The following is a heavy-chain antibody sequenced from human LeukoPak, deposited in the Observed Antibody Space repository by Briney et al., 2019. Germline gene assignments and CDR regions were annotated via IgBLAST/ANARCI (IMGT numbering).Heavy chain of an antibody. V-gene: IGHV3-30*04. CDR3: ARGQGYESYYYMDV. J-gene: IGHJ6*03. CDR2: ISFDGVNT. D-gene: IGHD2-2*01. CDR1: GFTFSTYA. Sequence: WGSLRLSCAASGFTFSTYAIHWVRQAPGKGLEWVAVISFDGVNTFYADSVKGRFTISRDNSNNTVYLQMNNLRPEDTAVFYCARGQGYESYYYMDVWGKGTTVSVSS.